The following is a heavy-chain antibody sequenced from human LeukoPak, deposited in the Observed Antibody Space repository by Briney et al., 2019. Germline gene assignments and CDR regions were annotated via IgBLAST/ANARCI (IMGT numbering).Heavy chain of an antibody. CDR2: IYYSKNT. V-gene: IGHV4-39*01. D-gene: IGHD5-18*01. Sequence: PSETLSLTCTVSGGSISSSSAYWGWIRQPPGKGLGRIGSIYYSKNTYYNPSLKSRVTISADTSKNQFSLTLGSVSATDTAVYYCVSPRGFSYGYFDYWGQGTLVTVSS. CDR1: GGSISSSSAY. CDR3: VSPRGFSYGYFDY. J-gene: IGHJ4*02.